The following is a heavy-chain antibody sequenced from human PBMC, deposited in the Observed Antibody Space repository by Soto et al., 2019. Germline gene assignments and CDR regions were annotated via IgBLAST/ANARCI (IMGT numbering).Heavy chain of an antibody. Sequence: GGSLRLSCVAAGFTFSRHGLSWVRQAPGKGLEWVSTINPSGDSTFYADSVKGRFTISRDNSKNTVYLQMNSLSVGDTAVYLCAKVDVSTAGSFDYWGQGALVTVSS. D-gene: IGHD6-13*01. CDR2: INPSGDST. V-gene: IGHV3-23*01. CDR1: GFTFSRHG. J-gene: IGHJ4*02. CDR3: AKVDVSTAGSFDY.